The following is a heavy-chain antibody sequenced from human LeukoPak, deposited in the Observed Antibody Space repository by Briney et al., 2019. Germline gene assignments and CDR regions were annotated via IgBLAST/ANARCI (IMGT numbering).Heavy chain of an antibody. Sequence: SETLSLTCAVSGGSISSSNYYWGWIRQPPGKGLEWIGSIYYSGSTYYSSSSKSRVTISVDTSKNQFSLKLSSVTAADTAVYYCARRIGYCSGGSCPRIFDYWGQGALVTVSS. D-gene: IGHD2-15*01. CDR1: GGSISSSNYY. J-gene: IGHJ4*02. CDR2: IYYSGST. V-gene: IGHV4-39*01. CDR3: ARRIGYCSGGSCPRIFDY.